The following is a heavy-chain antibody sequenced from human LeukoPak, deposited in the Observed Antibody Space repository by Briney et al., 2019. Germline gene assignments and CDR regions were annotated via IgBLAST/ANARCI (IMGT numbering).Heavy chain of an antibody. CDR3: AKHQVRSHDY. CDR1: GFSLSGYW. CDR2: ITGSGDTT. J-gene: IGHJ4*02. D-gene: IGHD3-3*01. Sequence: GSLRLSCAASGFSLSGYWMSWVRQAPGKGLEWVSAITGSGDTTFYADSVEGRFTISRDNSKSTVLLQLSSLRAEDTAVYYCAKHQVRSHDYWGQGTLVTVSS. V-gene: IGHV3-23*01.